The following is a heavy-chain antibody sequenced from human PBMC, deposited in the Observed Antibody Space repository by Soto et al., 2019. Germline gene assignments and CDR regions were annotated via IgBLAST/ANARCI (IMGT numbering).Heavy chain of an antibody. J-gene: IGHJ4*02. Sequence: ASVKVSCKASGYTFTSYAMHWVRQAPGQRLEWMGWINAGNGNTKYSQKFQGRVTITRDTSASTAYMELSSLRSEDTAVYYCARDPPSTIFFRPPLYYIDYRGQGILVTVSS. CDR2: INAGNGNT. D-gene: IGHD3-3*01. CDR3: ARDPPSTIFFRPPLYYIDY. V-gene: IGHV1-3*01. CDR1: GYTFTSYA.